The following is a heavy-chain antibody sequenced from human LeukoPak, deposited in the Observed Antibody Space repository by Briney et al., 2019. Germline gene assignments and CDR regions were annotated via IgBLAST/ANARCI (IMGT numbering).Heavy chain of an antibody. J-gene: IGHJ6*03. Sequence: AGGSLRLSCAASGFTFSSYSMNWVRQAPGKGLEWVSSISSSSSYIYYADSLKGRFTISRDNAKKSVYLQMNSLRAEDTAVYYCAREGCSSTSCYGGYYYYYMDVWGKGTTVTVSS. D-gene: IGHD2-2*01. CDR3: AREGCSSTSCYGGYYYYYMDV. V-gene: IGHV3-21*01. CDR1: GFTFSSYS. CDR2: ISSSSSYI.